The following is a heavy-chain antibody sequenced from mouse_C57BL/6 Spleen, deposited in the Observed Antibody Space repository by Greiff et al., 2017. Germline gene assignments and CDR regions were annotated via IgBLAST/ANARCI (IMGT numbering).Heavy chain of an antibody. CDR2: IWRGGST. Sequence: VQLQQSGPGLVQPSQSLSITCTVSGFSLTSYGVHWVRQSPGKGLEWLGVIWRGGSTDYNAAFMSRLSITKDNSKSQVFFKMNSLQADDTAIYYCAKNGDDGYPPWFVYWGQGTLVTVSA. CDR1: GFSLTSYG. CDR3: AKNGDDGYPPWFVY. V-gene: IGHV2-5*01. D-gene: IGHD2-3*01. J-gene: IGHJ3*01.